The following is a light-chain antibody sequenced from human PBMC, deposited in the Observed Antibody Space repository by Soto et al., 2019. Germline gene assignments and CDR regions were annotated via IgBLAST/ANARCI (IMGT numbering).Light chain of an antibody. J-gene: IGLJ3*02. Sequence: QSVLAQPPSASGTPGQRVTISCSGSRSNVGSNPVNWYQRLPGAAPKLLIFNDNQRPSGVPDRFSGSKSGTSASLAISGLQSEDEADYYCAAWDDRLNGWVFGGGTKLTVL. CDR3: AAWDDRLNGWV. CDR1: RSNVGSNP. CDR2: NDN. V-gene: IGLV1-44*01.